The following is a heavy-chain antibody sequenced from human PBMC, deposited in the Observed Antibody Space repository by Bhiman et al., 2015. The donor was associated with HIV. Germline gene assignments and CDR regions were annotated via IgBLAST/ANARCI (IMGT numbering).Heavy chain of an antibody. J-gene: IGHJ4*02. Sequence: VQLVESGGGLVQPGGSLRLSCAASGFTFSSFGMHWVRQAPGKGLEWVAVISYDGNNKYYADSVKGRFTISRENSKNTLYLQMNSLRAEDTSVYYCASQDENCSGGTCYSTQFDYWGQGTLVTVSS. V-gene: IGHV3-30*03. D-gene: IGHD2-15*01. CDR3: ASQDENCSGGTCYSTQFDY. CDR2: ISYDGNNK. CDR1: GFTFSSFG.